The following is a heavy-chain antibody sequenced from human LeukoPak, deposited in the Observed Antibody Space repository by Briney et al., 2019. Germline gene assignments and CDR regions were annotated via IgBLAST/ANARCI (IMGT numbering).Heavy chain of an antibody. D-gene: IGHD3-22*01. CDR1: GFTFSSYA. CDR2: ISGSGGST. Sequence: PGGSLRLSCAASGFTFSSYAIHWVRQAPGKGLEWVSAISGSGGSTYYADSVKGRFTISRDNSKNTLYLQMNSLRAEDTAVYYCAKHPTMIVVVPNWFDPWGQGTLVTVSS. V-gene: IGHV3-23*01. J-gene: IGHJ5*02. CDR3: AKHPTMIVVVPNWFDP.